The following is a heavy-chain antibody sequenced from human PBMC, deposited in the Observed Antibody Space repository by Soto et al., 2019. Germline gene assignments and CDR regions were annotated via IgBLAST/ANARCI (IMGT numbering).Heavy chain of an antibody. CDR2: ISFDGKVK. CDR3: AREKEVGATGLVYFHP. J-gene: IGHJ1*01. CDR1: GFTFSSFA. V-gene: IGHV3-30*04. D-gene: IGHD1-26*01. Sequence: GGSLRLSCAASGFTFSSFAMHWFRQTPDRGLEWLSVISFDGKVKFCADSVKGRFTISRDNSESTLFFQMNSLRPDDTALYYFAREKEVGATGLVYFHPWGQGTLVTVS.